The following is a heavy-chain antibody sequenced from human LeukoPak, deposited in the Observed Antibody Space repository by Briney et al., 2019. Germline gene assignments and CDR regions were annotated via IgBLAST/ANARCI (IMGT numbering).Heavy chain of an antibody. D-gene: IGHD4-17*01. J-gene: IGHJ4*02. CDR1: GGSFSGYY. CDR3: ARVFTVTTGEDY. Sequence: SETLSLTCAVYGGSFSGYYWSWIRQPPGKGLEWIGEINHSGSTNYNPSLKSRVTISVDTSKNQFSLKLSSVTAADTAVYYCARVFTVTTGEDYWGQGTLATVSS. V-gene: IGHV4-34*01. CDR2: INHSGST.